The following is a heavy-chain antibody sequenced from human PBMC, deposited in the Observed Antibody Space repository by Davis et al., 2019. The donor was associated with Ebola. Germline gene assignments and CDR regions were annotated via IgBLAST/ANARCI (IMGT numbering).Heavy chain of an antibody. CDR1: GFPCSKYG. J-gene: IGHJ6*02. CDR2: MSSDESDENDGRHK. CDR3: AKRRRMYCSANSCGGLDV. Sequence: GESLKISCSASGFPCSKYGMHWVRQAPGKGLEWVAGMSSDESDENDGRHKTYADSVQGRFTIRRDNSKNTVYLEMSSLRVEDTAVYYCAKRRRMYCSANSCGGLDVWGQGTTVTVSS. D-gene: IGHD2-2*01. V-gene: IGHV3-30*18.